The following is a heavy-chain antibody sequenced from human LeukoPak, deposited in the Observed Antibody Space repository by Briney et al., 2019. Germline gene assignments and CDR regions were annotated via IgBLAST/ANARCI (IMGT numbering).Heavy chain of an antibody. CDR1: GGSISSGSYY. V-gene: IGHV4-61*02. J-gene: IGHJ3*02. Sequence: SQTLSLTCTVSGGSISSGSYYWSWIRQPAGKGLEWIGRIYTSGSTSYNPSLESRVTISVDTSKNQFSLKLSSVTAADTAVYYCARRFSGYFVDAFDIWGQGTMVTVSS. D-gene: IGHD3-22*01. CDR2: IYTSGST. CDR3: ARRFSGYFVDAFDI.